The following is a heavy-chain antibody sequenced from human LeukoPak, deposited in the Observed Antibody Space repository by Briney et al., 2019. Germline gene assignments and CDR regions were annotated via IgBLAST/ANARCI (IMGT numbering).Heavy chain of an antibody. CDR2: INHSGST. J-gene: IGHJ4*02. V-gene: IGHV4-34*01. CDR3: ARGVRSPDSSGYSYGFNY. CDR1: GGSFSGYY. Sequence: SETLSLTCAVYGGSFSGYYWSWIRQPPGKGLECIGEINHSGSTNYNPSLKSRVTISVGTSKKQFSLKLSSVTAADTAVYYCARGVRSPDSSGYSYGFNYWGQGTLVTVSS. D-gene: IGHD5-18*01.